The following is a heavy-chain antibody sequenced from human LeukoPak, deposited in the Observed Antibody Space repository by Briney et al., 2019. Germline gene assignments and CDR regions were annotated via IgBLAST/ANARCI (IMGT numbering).Heavy chain of an antibody. CDR2: ISSSGSTI. Sequence: PGGSLRLSCAASGFTFSDYYMSWIRQAPGKGLEWASYISSSGSTIYYADSVKGRFTISRDNAKNSLYLQMNSLRAEDTAVYYCAKGRTTGPQRGDYFDYWGQGTLVTVSS. V-gene: IGHV3-11*04. CDR1: GFTFSDYY. J-gene: IGHJ4*02. CDR3: AKGRTTGPQRGDYFDY. D-gene: IGHD1-7*01.